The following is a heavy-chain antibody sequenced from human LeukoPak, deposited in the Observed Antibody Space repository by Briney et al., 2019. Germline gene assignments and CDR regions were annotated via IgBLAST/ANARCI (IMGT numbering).Heavy chain of an antibody. D-gene: IGHD3-3*01. V-gene: IGHV4-39*01. Sequence: SETLSLTCTVSGGSISSSSYYWGWIRQPPGKGLEWIGSIYYSGSTYYNPSLKSRVTISVDTSKNQFSLKLSSVTAADTAVYYCASAVYDFWSGYQDYWGQGTLVTVSS. CDR2: IYYSGST. J-gene: IGHJ4*02. CDR1: GGSISSSSYY. CDR3: ASAVYDFWSGYQDY.